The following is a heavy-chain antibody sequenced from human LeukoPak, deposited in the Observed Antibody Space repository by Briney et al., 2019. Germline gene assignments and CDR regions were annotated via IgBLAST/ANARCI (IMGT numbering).Heavy chain of an antibody. CDR2: IYTSGST. V-gene: IGHV4-61*02. J-gene: IGHJ5*02. CDR3: ARDLVTAPYYWFDP. Sequence: PSQTLSLTCTVSGGSISSGNYYRSWIRQPAGTGLEWIGRIYTSGSTIYNPSLKSRVTISLDTSKSQFSLKLSSVTAADTAVYYCARDLVTAPYYWFDPWGQGILVTVPS. D-gene: IGHD2-21*02. CDR1: GGSISSGNYY.